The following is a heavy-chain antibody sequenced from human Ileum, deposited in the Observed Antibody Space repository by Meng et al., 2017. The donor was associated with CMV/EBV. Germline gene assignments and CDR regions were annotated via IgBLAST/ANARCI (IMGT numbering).Heavy chain of an antibody. CDR1: GFTFSNYP. J-gene: IGHJ4*02. V-gene: IGHV3-30-3*01. CDR3: SRENDYRNYFDQ. CDR2: ISDDGSNK. D-gene: IGHD4-11*01. Sequence: GESLKISCEVFGFTFSNYPTHWVRQSPGKGLEWVAVISDDGSNKYHADSVMGRFTISRDNSKNTLYLQMNSLRGEDTALYYCSRENDYRNYFDQWGKGTLVTVSS.